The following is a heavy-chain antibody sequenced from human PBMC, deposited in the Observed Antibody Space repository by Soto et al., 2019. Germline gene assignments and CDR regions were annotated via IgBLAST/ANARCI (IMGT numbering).Heavy chain of an antibody. CDR3: AGSAVVRGVMLPFDY. V-gene: IGHV4-31*03. J-gene: IGHJ4*02. CDR1: GGSISSGGYY. CDR2: IYSSGST. D-gene: IGHD3-10*01. Sequence: QVQLQESGPGLVKPSQTLSLTCTVSGGSISSGGYYWSWIRQHPGKGLEWIGYIYSSGSTYYNPSLKRRGTISVDTSKNQSSLKLSSVTAADTAVYYCAGSAVVRGVMLPFDYWGQGTLVTVSS.